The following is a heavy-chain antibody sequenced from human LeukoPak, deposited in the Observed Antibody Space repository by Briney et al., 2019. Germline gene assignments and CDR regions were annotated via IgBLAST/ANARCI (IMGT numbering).Heavy chain of an antibody. CDR2: IIPIFGTA. V-gene: IGHV1-69*13. J-gene: IGHJ6*02. D-gene: IGHD5-12*01. Sequence: ASVKVSCKASGGTFSSYAISWVRQAPGQGLEWMGGIIPIFGTANYAQKFQGRVTITADESTSTAYMELSSLRSEDTAVYYCARKNDSLATTRNYYYGMDVWGQGTTVTVSS. CDR1: GGTFSSYA. CDR3: ARKNDSLATTRNYYYGMDV.